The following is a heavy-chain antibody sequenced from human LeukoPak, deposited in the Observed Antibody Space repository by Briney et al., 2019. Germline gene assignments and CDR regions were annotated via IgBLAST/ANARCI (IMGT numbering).Heavy chain of an antibody. V-gene: IGHV1-18*01. J-gene: IGHJ5*02. CDR2: ISEYNGNT. D-gene: IGHD2-2*01. Sequence: GASVKVSCKASGYTFTNYGISWVRQAPGQGLEWMGWISEYNGNTNYAQKVHDRVTMTTDTSTSTAYKELRSLRSDDTAVYYCARDLGCTSTSCYVGNWFDPWGQGTLVTVSS. CDR1: GYTFTNYG. CDR3: ARDLGCTSTSCYVGNWFDP.